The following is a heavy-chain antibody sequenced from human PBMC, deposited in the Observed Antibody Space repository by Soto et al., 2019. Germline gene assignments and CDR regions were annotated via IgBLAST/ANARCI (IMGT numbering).Heavy chain of an antibody. CDR3: AKIPITIRLGMDV. CDR1: GFTFISPA. Sequence: TLGSHRLSCAAAGFTFISPAISWVRQAPGKGLEWVSGINNNGANTYYADSVKGRFTISRDNSKNTLYLQMNSLRAEDTAVYYCAKIPITIRLGMDVWGQGTTVTVSS. D-gene: IGHD3-3*01. V-gene: IGHV3-23*01. CDR2: INNNGANT. J-gene: IGHJ6*02.